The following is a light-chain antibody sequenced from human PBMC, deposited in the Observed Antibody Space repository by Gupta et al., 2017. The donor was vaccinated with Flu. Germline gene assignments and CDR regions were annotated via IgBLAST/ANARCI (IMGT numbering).Light chain of an antibody. J-gene: IGLJ2*01. V-gene: IGLV3-21*02. CDR1: NIGSKS. CDR2: DAR. Sequence: VLTQPLSVSVAPGQTARSTGGGNNIGSKSVHWYQQEPGQAPVLVLSDARDRPSEIPERFSGSTSGNTATLTISRVEAGDEADYYCQVWGRGHDLVVFGGGTKLTVL. CDR3: QVWGRGHDLVV.